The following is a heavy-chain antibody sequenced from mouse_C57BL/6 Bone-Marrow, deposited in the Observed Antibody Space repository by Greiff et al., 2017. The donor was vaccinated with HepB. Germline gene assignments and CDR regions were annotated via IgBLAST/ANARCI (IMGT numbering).Heavy chain of an antibody. CDR1: GFTFSDYG. CDR2: ISSGSSTI. Sequence: EVKLVESGGGLVKPGGSLKLSCAASGFTFSDYGMHWVRQAPDKGLEWVAYISSGSSTIYYADTVKGRFTISRDNAKNTLFLQMTSLRSEDTAMYYCARRRVRLWYFDVWGTGTTVTVSS. D-gene: IGHD2-14*01. CDR3: ARRRVRLWYFDV. J-gene: IGHJ1*03. V-gene: IGHV5-17*01.